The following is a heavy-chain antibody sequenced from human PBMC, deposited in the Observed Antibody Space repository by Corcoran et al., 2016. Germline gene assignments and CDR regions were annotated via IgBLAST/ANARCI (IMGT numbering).Heavy chain of an antibody. CDR3: ARDLSSGSYRGEGYFDY. CDR1: GYTFTSYY. CDR2: INPSGGST. V-gene: IGHV1-46*01. Sequence: QVQLVQSGAEVKKPGASVKVSCKASGYTFTSYYMHWVRQAPGQGLEWMGIINPSGGSTSYAQKFQGRVTMTRDTSTSTVYMELSSLRSEDTAVYYCARDLSSGSYRGEGYFDYWGQGTLVTVSS. D-gene: IGHD1-26*01. J-gene: IGHJ4*02.